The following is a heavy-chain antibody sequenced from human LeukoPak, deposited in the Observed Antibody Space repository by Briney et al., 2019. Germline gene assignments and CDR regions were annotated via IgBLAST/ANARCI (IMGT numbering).Heavy chain of an antibody. CDR2: ISGSGGST. V-gene: IGHV3-23*01. CDR1: GFTFSSYA. Sequence: SGGSLRLSCAASGFTFSSYAMSWVRQAPGKGLEWVSAISGSGGSTYYADSVKGRFTTSRDNSKNTLYLQMNSLRAEDTAVYYCAKGRLSIKGECDYWGQGTLVTVSS. D-gene: IGHD3-16*01. CDR3: AKGRLSIKGECDY. J-gene: IGHJ4*02.